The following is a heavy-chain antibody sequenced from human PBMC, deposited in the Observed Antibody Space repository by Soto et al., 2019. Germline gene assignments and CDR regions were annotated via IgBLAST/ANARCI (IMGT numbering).Heavy chain of an antibody. Sequence: QVQLVQSGAEVKKPGASVKVSCKASGYTFTSYGISWVRQAPGQGLEWMGWISAYNGNTNYEQKLKGRVTMTTDTSTSTAYMELRSLRSDDTAVYYCARAFRSSGYSKGMDYWGQGTLVTVSS. CDR3: ARAFRSSGYSKGMDY. J-gene: IGHJ4*02. CDR1: GYTFTSYG. V-gene: IGHV1-18*01. CDR2: ISAYNGNT. D-gene: IGHD3-22*01.